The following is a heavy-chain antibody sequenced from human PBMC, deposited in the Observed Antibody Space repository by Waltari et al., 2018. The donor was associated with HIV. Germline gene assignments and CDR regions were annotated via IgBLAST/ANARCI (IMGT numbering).Heavy chain of an antibody. CDR3: ARDINGGWGY. V-gene: IGHV3-48*01. J-gene: IGHJ4*02. D-gene: IGHD7-27*01. CDR2: ISRSSSSI. CDR1: GFTFSNYT. Sequence: EVQLVESGGGLVQPGGSLRLSCAASGFTFSNYTMNWVRQDPGKGLDLVSYISRSSSSIFYADSVKGRFTISRDNAKNSLYLQMNSLRVEDTAVYYCARDINGGWGYWGQGTLVTVAS.